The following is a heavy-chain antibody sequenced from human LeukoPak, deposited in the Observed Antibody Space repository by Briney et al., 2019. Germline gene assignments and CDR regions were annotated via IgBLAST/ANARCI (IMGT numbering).Heavy chain of an antibody. CDR1: GGSISSGGSY. J-gene: IGHJ5*02. Sequence: SETLSLTCTVSGGSISSGGSYWSWIRQHPGKGLEWIGYIYYSGSTYYNPSLKSRVTISVDTSKNQFSLKLSSVTAADTAVYYCARDRQAARGVIALPRSWFDPWGQGTLVTVSS. D-gene: IGHD3-10*01. V-gene: IGHV4-31*03. CDR2: IYYSGST. CDR3: ARDRQAARGVIALPRSWFDP.